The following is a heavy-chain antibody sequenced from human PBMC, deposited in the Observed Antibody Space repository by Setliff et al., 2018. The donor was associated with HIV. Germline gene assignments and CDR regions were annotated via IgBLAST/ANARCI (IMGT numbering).Heavy chain of an antibody. CDR2: ISSSSSYI. CDR3: AKDPFPSGSYSG. V-gene: IGHV3-21*04. Sequence: GGSLRLSCAASGFTFSNYTMNWVRQAPGKGLEWVSSISSSSSYIYYTDSLKGRFTISRDNAKNSLYLQMNSLRAEDTAVYYCAKDPFPSGSYSGWGQGTLVTVSS. J-gene: IGHJ4*02. CDR1: GFTFSNYT. D-gene: IGHD3-10*01.